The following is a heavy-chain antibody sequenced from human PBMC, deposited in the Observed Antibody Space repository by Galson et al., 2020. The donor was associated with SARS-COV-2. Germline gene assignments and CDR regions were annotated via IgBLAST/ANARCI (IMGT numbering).Heavy chain of an antibody. V-gene: IGHV3-30*12. Sequence: GGSLRLSCAASGFTFNSHAMHWVRQAPGKGLEWVAQIFYDGSDTYYADSVKGRFTISRDNSENTAYLQMNNLRAEDTARYYCARDGQDGGGWAFDYWGQGTLVTVSS. J-gene: IGHJ4*02. CDR1: GFTFNSHA. CDR3: ARDGQDGGGWAFDY. CDR2: IFYDGSDT. D-gene: IGHD6-19*01.